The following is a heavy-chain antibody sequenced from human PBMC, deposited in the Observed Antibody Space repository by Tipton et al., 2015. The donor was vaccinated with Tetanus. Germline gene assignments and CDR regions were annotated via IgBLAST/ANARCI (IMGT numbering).Heavy chain of an antibody. J-gene: IGHJ4*02. CDR1: GGSVRSGDYY. D-gene: IGHD5-12*01. CDR2: IDNGGRT. V-gene: IGHV4-61*08. Sequence: TLSLTCTVSGGSVRSGDYYWTWIRQPPRKGLEWVGYIDNGGRTNYTPSLKSRLTISLDKAKKQFSLNLTSVTAADTAVYFCARANNDYPKKGPFDYWGQGILVTVSS. CDR3: ARANNDYPKKGPFDY.